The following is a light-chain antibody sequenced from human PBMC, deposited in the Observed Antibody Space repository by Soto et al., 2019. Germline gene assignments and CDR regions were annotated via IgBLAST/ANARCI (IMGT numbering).Light chain of an antibody. Sequence: EIVMTQSPATLSVSPGERATLSCRASQSVSSNLGWYQQKPGQAPRLLIYGTSSRATGIPDRFSGSGSGTDFTLTISRLEPEDFAVYYCQQYGNSPITFGQGTRLEI. CDR3: QQYGNSPIT. J-gene: IGKJ5*01. CDR1: QSVSSN. V-gene: IGKV3-20*01. CDR2: GTS.